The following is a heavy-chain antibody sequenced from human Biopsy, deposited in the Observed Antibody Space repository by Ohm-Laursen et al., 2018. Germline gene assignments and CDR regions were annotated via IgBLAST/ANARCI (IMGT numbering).Heavy chain of an antibody. CDR1: GFTFSAYS. Sequence: SLRLSCAASGFTFSAYSIVWVRQAPGKGLEWVSAISSRTTSEYYADSVKGRVTISRDNADNSVSLQMSNLRLDDTAVYCCARWYGDLFYYYNGMDVWGQGTTVTVSS. CDR2: ISSRTTSE. D-gene: IGHD3-10*01. V-gene: IGHV3-21*01. CDR3: ARWYGDLFYYYNGMDV. J-gene: IGHJ6*02.